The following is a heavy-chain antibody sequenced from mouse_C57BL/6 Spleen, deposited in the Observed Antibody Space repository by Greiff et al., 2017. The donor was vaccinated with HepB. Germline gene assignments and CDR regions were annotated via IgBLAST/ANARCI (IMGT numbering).Heavy chain of an antibody. CDR2: IDPSDSYT. CDR3: EGFGNPFAY. Sequence: VQLQQSGAELVKPGASVKLSCKASGYTFTSYWMQWVKQRPGQGLEWIGEIDPSDSYTNYNQKFKGKATLTVDTSSSTAYMQLSSLTSEDSAVDDWEGFGNPFAYWGQGTLVTVSA. V-gene: IGHV1-50*01. J-gene: IGHJ3*01. D-gene: IGHD2-1*01. CDR1: GYTFTSYW.